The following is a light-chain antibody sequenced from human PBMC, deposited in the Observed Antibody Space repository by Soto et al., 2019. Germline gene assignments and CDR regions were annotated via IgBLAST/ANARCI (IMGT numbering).Light chain of an antibody. J-gene: IGLJ1*01. CDR2: DVR. Sequence: QSVLTQPASVSGCRGQSITISCTGTSSDVGGYNYVSWYQQHPGKAPKLMIYDVRNRPSGVSNRFSGSKSVNTASLTISGLQAEDEADYYCSSYTPVSTYVFGTGTKVTVL. V-gene: IGLV2-14*01. CDR3: SSYTPVSTYV. CDR1: SSDVGGYNY.